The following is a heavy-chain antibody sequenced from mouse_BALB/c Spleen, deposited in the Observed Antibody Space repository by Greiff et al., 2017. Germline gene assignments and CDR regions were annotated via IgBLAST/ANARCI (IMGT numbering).Heavy chain of an antibody. CDR3: ARGEPDYAMDY. Sequence: VQLQQSGPGLVKPSQSLSLTCTVTGYSITSDYAWNWIRQFPGNKLEWMGYISYSGSTSYNPSLKSRISITRDTSKNQFFLQLNSVTTEDTATYYCARGEPDYAMDYWGQGTSVTVSS. V-gene: IGHV3-2*02. CDR2: ISYSGST. J-gene: IGHJ4*01. CDR1: GYSITSDYA.